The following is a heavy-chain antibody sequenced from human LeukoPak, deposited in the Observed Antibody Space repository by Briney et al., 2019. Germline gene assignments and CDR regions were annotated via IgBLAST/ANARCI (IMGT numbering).Heavy chain of an antibody. CDR2: INQDGSEK. CDR3: ARGATGTYWDWFDP. J-gene: IGHJ5*02. D-gene: IGHD1-26*01. Sequence: GGSLRLSCAASGVTFSVHWMTWVRQTPGKGLEWVAHINQDGSEKHFVDSVEGRFTISRDNDNNSMSLQMKKLRVEDTAVYYCARGATGTYWDWFDPWGQGTLVTVSS. V-gene: IGHV3-7*01. CDR1: GVTFSVHW.